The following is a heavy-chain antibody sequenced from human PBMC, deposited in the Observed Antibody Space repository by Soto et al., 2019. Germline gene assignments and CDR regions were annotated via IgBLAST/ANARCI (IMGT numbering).Heavy chain of an antibody. J-gene: IGHJ5*02. V-gene: IGHV4-34*01. CDR3: ARAHLTRKFDP. Sequence: SETLSLTCTVSGGSISSYYWSWIRQPPGKGLEWIGEINHSGSTNYNPSLKSRVTISVDTSKNQFSLKLSSVTAADTAVYYCARAHLTRKFDPWGQGTLVTVYS. D-gene: IGHD3-9*01. CDR2: INHSGST. CDR1: GGSISSYY.